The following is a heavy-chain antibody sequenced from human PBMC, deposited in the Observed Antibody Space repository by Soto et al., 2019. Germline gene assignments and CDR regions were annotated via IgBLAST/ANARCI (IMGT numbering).Heavy chain of an antibody. CDR2: ISPNYGTT. CDR1: GGTFSSYA. CDR3: ARSLYYDFWSGYSSYYYYMDV. J-gene: IGHJ6*03. D-gene: IGHD3-3*01. V-gene: IGHV1-18*01. Sequence: ASVKVSCKASGGTFSSYAISWVRQAPGQGLEWMGWISPNYGTTNYAQKLQGRVTMTTDTSTSTAHMELRSLRSDDTAVYYCARSLYYDFWSGYSSYYYYMDVWGKGTTVTVSS.